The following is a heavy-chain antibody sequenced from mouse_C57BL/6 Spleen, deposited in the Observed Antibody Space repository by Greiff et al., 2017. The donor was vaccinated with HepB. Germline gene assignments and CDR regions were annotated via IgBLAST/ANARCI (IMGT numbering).Heavy chain of an antibody. CDR2: ILPGSGST. CDR3: ARNDGSNRAWFAY. Sequence: QVQLQQSGAELMKPGASVKLSCKATGYTFTGYWIEWVKQRPGHGLEWIGEILPGSGSTNYNEKFKGKATLTADTSSNTAYMQLSSLTTEDSAIYYCARNDGSNRAWFAYWGQGTLVTVSA. J-gene: IGHJ3*01. D-gene: IGHD1-1*01. V-gene: IGHV1-9*01. CDR1: GYTFTGYW.